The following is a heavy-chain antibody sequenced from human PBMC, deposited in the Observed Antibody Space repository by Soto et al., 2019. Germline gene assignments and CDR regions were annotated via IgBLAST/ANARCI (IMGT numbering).Heavy chain of an antibody. J-gene: IGHJ4*02. V-gene: IGHV1-58*01. CDR3: AADLRFLEWLPSYYFDY. CDR1: GFTFTSSA. D-gene: IGHD3-3*01. CDR2: IVVGSGNT. Sequence: AVKVSCKACGFTFTSSAVQWVRQARGQRLEWIGWIVVGSGNTNYAQKFQERVTITRDMSTSTAYMELSSLRSEDTAVYYCAADLRFLEWLPSYYFDYWGQGTLVTVSS.